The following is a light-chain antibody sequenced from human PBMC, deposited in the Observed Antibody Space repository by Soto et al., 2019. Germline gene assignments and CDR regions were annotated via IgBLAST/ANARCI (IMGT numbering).Light chain of an antibody. CDR3: QQCYMGWT. J-gene: IGKJ1*01. CDR1: QSIGRF. Sequence: IQMTQSPSTVSASVGDRVTITCRASQSIGRFLAWYQHQPGKAPKLLIYDASTLESGVPSRFSGTGSGTEFTFSITSLQPEDFGTYYCQQCYMGWTFGQGTKVDIK. CDR2: DAS. V-gene: IGKV1-5*01.